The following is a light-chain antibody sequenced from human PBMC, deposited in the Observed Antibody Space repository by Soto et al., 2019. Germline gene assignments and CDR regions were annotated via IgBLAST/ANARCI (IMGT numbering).Light chain of an antibody. V-gene: IGKV1D-12*01. CDR1: QGVSTW. CDR3: QQTTTFPLT. J-gene: IGKJ4*01. CDR2: TAS. Sequence: IPMTPSPSSVSASVGDRVTITCRSSQGVSTWLAWYQQKPGKAPNLLIYTASSLQSGVPSRFSGSGSGTDFTLTISSLQPEDFATYYCQQTTTFPLTFGGGTKVEI.